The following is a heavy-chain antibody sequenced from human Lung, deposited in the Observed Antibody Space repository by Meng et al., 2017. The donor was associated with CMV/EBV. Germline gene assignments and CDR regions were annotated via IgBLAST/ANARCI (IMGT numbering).Heavy chain of an antibody. CDR1: GFTFNIYS. CDR2: ISSTSTLI. D-gene: IGHD1-26*01. Sequence: GESLKISCSASGFTFNIYSMNWVRQAPGKGLEWISYISSTSTLIYTADSVKGRFVTSRDNARNSLFLEMNNLRVDDTAVYYCTRDQRRVRATWSAWLDPWGQGTLVTVSS. V-gene: IGHV3-48*04. CDR3: TRDQRRVRATWSAWLDP. J-gene: IGHJ5*02.